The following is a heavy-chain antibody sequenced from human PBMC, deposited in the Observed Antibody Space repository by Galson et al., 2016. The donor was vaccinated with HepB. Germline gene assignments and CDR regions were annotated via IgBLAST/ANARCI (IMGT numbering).Heavy chain of an antibody. CDR3: AKTTQTWLVLDY. J-gene: IGHJ4*02. CDR1: GGSITSTNW. CDR2: IYHTGST. V-gene: IGHV4-4*02. Sequence: SETLSLTCAVSGGSITSTNWWSWVRQPPGKGLEWIGEIYHTGSTSYNPSLKSRVTISVDKSKNQFSLRLSSVTAADTAVYYCAKTTQTWLVLDYWGQGTLVTVSS. D-gene: IGHD5-12*01.